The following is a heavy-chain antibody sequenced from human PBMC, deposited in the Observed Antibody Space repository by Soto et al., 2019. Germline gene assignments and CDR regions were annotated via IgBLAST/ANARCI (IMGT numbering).Heavy chain of an antibody. CDR2: INVADGDT. Sequence: GASVKVSCKASGYTFNIYAMHWVRQAPGQGPEWMGWINVADGDTKYSQNFQGRVSITADTSANTAYMELTSLTSEDTAVYYCARFLMGSTTLDYWGQGTPVTVPQ. CDR1: GYTFNIYA. D-gene: IGHD1-1*01. CDR3: ARFLMGSTTLDY. J-gene: IGHJ4*02. V-gene: IGHV1-3*01.